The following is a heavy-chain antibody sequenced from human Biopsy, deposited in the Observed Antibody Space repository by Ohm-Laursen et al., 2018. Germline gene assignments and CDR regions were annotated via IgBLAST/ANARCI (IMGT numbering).Heavy chain of an antibody. CDR3: ARGPHSGSHSCFDY. Sequence: VSSVKVSCKASGGTLINYAISWVRQAPGQGLEWMGGIIPMFGTANYAQMFQGRVTISADESTSTSYMELSSLTTEDTAIYYCARGPHSGSHSCFDYWGRGTLVTVSS. D-gene: IGHD1-26*01. V-gene: IGHV1-69*01. CDR2: IIPMFGTA. J-gene: IGHJ4*02. CDR1: GGTLINYA.